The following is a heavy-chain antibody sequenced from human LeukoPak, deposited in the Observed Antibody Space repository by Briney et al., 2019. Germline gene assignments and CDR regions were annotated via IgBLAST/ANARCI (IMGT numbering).Heavy chain of an antibody. CDR2: INHSGST. Sequence: SETLSLTCAVYGGSFSGYYWSWIRQPPGKGLEWVGEINHSGSTNYNPSFKSGLTISVDTSKNQFSLKLSSVTGADTAVYYCARGDGFGDFSYWGQGTLVTVSS. CDR3: ARGDGFGDFSY. J-gene: IGHJ4*02. D-gene: IGHD3-10*01. V-gene: IGHV4-34*01. CDR1: GGSFSGYY.